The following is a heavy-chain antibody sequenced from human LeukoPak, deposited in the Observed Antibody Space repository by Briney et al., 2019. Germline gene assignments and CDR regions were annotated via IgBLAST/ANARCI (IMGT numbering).Heavy chain of an antibody. CDR1: VYTLTINY. Sequence: ASVKVSFKSSVYTLTINYKHWMRHAPGQGPEWMGVINPSGGRTTSYAQKIQGRVTMTRDTSLSTVNMELSSLRSEDTAVYYCARGTLQFFDFWGQGTLVTVSS. J-gene: IGHJ4*02. CDR3: ARGTLQFFDF. D-gene: IGHD5-24*01. CDR2: INPSGGRT. V-gene: IGHV1-46*01.